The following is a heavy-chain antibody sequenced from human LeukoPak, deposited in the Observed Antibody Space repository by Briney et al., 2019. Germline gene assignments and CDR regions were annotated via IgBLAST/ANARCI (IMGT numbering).Heavy chain of an antibody. CDR1: GFTVSSNY. CDR3: ARLIAGNYYYYMDV. J-gene: IGHJ6*03. CDR2: IYSGGST. D-gene: IGHD6-13*01. Sequence: PGGSLRLSCAASGFTVSSNYMSWVRQAPGKGLEWVSVIYSGGSTYYADSVKGRFTISRDNSKNTLYLQMNSLRAEDTAVYYCARLIAGNYYYYMDVSGKGTTATVFS. V-gene: IGHV3-53*01.